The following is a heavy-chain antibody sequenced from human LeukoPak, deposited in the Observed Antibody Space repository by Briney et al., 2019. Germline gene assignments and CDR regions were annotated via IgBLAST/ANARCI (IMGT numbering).Heavy chain of an antibody. Sequence: PGGSLRLACAASGFTFSSYSMNWVRQAPGKGLEWVSSISSSSSYIYYADSVKGRFTISRDNAKNSLYLQMNSLRAEDTAVYYCARVRGYSNYVSYWGQGTLVTVSS. CDR2: ISSSSSYI. CDR1: GFTFSSYS. CDR3: ARVRGYSNYVSY. D-gene: IGHD4-11*01. J-gene: IGHJ4*02. V-gene: IGHV3-21*01.